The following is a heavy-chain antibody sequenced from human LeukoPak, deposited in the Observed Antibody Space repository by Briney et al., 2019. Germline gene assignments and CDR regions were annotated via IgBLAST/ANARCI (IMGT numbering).Heavy chain of an antibody. CDR1: GFTFSSYW. CDR2: VKQDGSEK. V-gene: IGHV3-7*01. CDR3: ARESGAAAGPWGYDAEMDY. Sequence: HAGGSLRLSCAASGFTFSSYWMSWVRQAPGKGLEWVANVKQDGSEKYYVDSVKGRFTISRDNAKNSLYLQMNSLRAEDTAVYYCARESGAAAGPWGYDAEMDYWGQGTLVTVSS. J-gene: IGHJ4*02. D-gene: IGHD6-13*01.